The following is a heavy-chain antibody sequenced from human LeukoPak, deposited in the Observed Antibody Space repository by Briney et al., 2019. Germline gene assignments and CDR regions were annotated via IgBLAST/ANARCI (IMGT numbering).Heavy chain of an antibody. Sequence: GGSLRLSCAASGFAFNSYAMHWVRQAPGQGLEWVALIWHDGSHKIYSNSVRGQLTISRDHSKNTVSLPMNNLGPEDTAVYYCAREISGLGSYPDFWGQGTLVTVSS. V-gene: IGHV3-33*08. CDR1: GFAFNSYA. D-gene: IGHD3-10*01. J-gene: IGHJ4*02. CDR3: AREISGLGSYPDF. CDR2: IWHDGSHK.